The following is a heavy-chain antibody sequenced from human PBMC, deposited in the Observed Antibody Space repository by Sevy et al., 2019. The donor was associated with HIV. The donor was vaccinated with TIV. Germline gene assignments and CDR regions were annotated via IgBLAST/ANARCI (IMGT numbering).Heavy chain of an antibody. Sequence: ASVKVSCKVFGYSLRKLSMHWVRQAPGKGLEWMGSLDRGNGEITYAQTLQGRVTMTEDTSTDTAYMELSSLTSEDTATYYCATVGLAYYSGSSYYQGDWFDPWRQGTLVTVSS. J-gene: IGHJ5*02. D-gene: IGHD2-21*01. CDR2: LDRGNGEI. V-gene: IGHV1-24*01. CDR1: GYSLRKLS. CDR3: ATVGLAYYSGSSYYQGDWFDP.